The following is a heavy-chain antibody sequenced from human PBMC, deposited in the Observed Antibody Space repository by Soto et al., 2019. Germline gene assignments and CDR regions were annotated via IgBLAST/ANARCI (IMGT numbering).Heavy chain of an antibody. J-gene: IGHJ3*02. D-gene: IGHD5-18*01. CDR2: IYYIGTT. V-gene: IGHV4-59*01. CDR1: GGSISGYY. CDR3: ARSGSKYGANAFDI. Sequence: SESLSLTCTGSGGSISGYYWNWIRHPPGKGLEYIGHIYYIGTTNYNPSLKSRATISVDTSKNQFSLKLTSVTAADTAVYFCARSGSKYGANAFDIWDQGTMVTVSS.